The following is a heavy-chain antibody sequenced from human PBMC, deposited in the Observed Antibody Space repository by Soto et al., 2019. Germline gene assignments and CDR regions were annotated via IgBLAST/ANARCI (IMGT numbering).Heavy chain of an antibody. CDR2: IDPSDSYT. V-gene: IGHV5-10-1*01. CDR1: GYSFSTYW. Sequence: PGESLKISCQGSGYSFSTYWISWVRQMPGKGLEWIGRIDPSDSYTNYSPSFQGHVTISADKSISTVYLQWSSLQDSDTAMYYCARQIYDSDTGPNFQYYFDSWGQGTPVTVSS. CDR3: ARQIYDSDTGPNFQYYFDS. D-gene: IGHD3-22*01. J-gene: IGHJ4*02.